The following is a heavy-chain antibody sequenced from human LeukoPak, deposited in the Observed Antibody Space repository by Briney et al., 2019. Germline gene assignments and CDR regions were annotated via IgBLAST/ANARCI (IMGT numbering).Heavy chain of an antibody. CDR3: ARRGGSYSFDY. J-gene: IGHJ4*02. Sequence: SETLSLTCTVSGGSISSGGYCWSWIRQPPGKGLEWIGYIYHSGSTYYNPSLKSRVTISVDRSKNQFSLELSSVTAADTAVYYCARRGGSYSFDYWGQGTLVTVSS. CDR2: IYHSGST. CDR1: GGSISSGGYC. V-gene: IGHV4-30-2*01. D-gene: IGHD1-26*01.